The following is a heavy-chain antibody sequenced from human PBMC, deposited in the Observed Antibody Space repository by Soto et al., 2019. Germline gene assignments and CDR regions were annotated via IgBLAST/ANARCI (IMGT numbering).Heavy chain of an antibody. V-gene: IGHV4-34*01. CDR1: GGSFNDYF. CDR3: SRRHRILSQGGGKSCFHVYGMDV. CDR2: INLGGNA. J-gene: IGHJ6*02. Sequence: SETLSLTCAVYGGSFNDYFWSWIRQTPGNALAWIGQINLGGNATLKPPHRIPITTSPHTTKNQFPLSLRSVAPAETAVYFRSRRHRILSQGGGKSCFHVYGMDVWGQGTTVTVYS. D-gene: IGHD2-15*01.